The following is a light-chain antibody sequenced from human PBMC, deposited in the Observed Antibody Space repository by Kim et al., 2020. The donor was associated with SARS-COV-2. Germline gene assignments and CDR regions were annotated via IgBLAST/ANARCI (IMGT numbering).Light chain of an antibody. CDR1: NIGSKS. CDR2: YDS. V-gene: IGLV3-21*04. J-gene: IGLJ2*01. Sequence: SYELTQPPSVSVAPGKTARITCGGNNIGSKSVHWYQQKPGQAPVLVIYYDSNRPSGIPERFSGSNSGNTATLTISRVEAGDEADYSCQVWDNSSDHVVFG. CDR3: QVWDNSSDHVV.